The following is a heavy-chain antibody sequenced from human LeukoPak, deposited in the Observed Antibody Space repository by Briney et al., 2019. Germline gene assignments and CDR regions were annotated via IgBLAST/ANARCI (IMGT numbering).Heavy chain of an antibody. CDR2: IEPDETTK. CDR1: GFTFSTHI. CDR3: VRQSTGLDY. D-gene: IGHD5/OR15-5a*01. V-gene: IGHV3-30-3*01. J-gene: IGHJ4*02. Sequence: GGSLRLSCAASGFTFSTHIMHWVRQAPGKGLEWVAVIEPDETTKYHADSVKGRFTISRDNSENTLYLQLDSLRSEDTGLYYCVRQSTGLDYRGQGTLVTVSS.